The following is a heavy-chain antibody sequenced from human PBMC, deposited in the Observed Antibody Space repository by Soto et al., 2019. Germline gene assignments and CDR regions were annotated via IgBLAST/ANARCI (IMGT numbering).Heavy chain of an antibody. V-gene: IGHV4-39*01. Sequence: TLSLTCTVSGGSISSSSYYWGWIRQPPGKGLEWIGSIYYSGSTYYNPSLKSRVTISVDTSKNQFSLKLSSVTAADTAVYYCARLVAPLVTGTYFDYWGQGTLVTVSS. CDR1: GGSISSSSYY. CDR2: IYYSGST. CDR3: ARLVAPLVTGTYFDY. J-gene: IGHJ4*02. D-gene: IGHD1-7*01.